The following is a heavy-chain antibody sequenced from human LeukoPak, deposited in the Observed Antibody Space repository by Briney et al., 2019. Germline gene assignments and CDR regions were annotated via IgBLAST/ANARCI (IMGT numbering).Heavy chain of an antibody. V-gene: IGHV3-30*02. J-gene: IGHJ3*02. CDR2: IRFDSTNY. CDR3: AKGLHSSSWNDAFDI. D-gene: IGHD6-13*01. Sequence: GGSLRLSCAASGFTFSSYGMSWVRQAPGKGLEWVAFIRFDSTNYYYADSVKGRFTISRDNSQNTLYLQMNSLRVEDTAMYYCAKGLHSSSWNDAFDIWGQGTVVTVSS. CDR1: GFTFSSYG.